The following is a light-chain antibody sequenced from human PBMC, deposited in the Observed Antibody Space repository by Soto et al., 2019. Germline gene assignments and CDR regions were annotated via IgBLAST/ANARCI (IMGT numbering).Light chain of an antibody. V-gene: IGLV2-14*01. Sequence: QSALTQPASVSGSPGQSITISCTGTSSDVGGYNYVSWYQQHPGKAPKLMIYEVSNRPSGVSNRFSGSKSGNTASLTLSGLQAEAEADYYCSSYTSSSTLYVFGTGTKLTVL. CDR2: EVS. J-gene: IGLJ1*01. CDR1: SSDVGGYNY. CDR3: SSYTSSSTLYV.